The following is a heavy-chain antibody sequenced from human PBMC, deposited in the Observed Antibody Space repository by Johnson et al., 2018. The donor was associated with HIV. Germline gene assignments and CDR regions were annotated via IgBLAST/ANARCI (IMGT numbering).Heavy chain of an antibody. CDR2: IYSGGST. J-gene: IGHJ3*02. D-gene: IGHD2-21*02. Sequence: VQLVESGGGVVQPGRSLRLSCAASGFTVSSNYMSWVRQAPGKGLEWVSIIYSGGSTYYADSVKGRLTFSRDNSKNTLYLQMNSLRAEATAVYYCTTDPESTYCGGDCFPDAFDIWGQGTMVTVSS. V-gene: IGHV3-53*01. CDR3: TTDPESTYCGGDCFPDAFDI. CDR1: GFTVSSNY.